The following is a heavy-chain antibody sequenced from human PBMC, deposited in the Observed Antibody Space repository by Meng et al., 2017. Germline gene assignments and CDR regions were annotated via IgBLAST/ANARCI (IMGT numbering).Heavy chain of an antibody. J-gene: IGHJ5*02. D-gene: IGHD3-10*01. CDR2: INHSGST. V-gene: IGHV4-34*01. CDR3: ARGGVLGVGELLHADDRWVDP. Sequence: SETLSLTCAVYGVSFSAYYWSWIRQPPGKGLEWIGEINHSGSTNYNPPLKSRVTISVDTSKNQFSLKLSSVTAADTDVYYCARGGVLGVGELLHADDRWVDPWGQGTLFTSPQ. CDR1: GVSFSAYY.